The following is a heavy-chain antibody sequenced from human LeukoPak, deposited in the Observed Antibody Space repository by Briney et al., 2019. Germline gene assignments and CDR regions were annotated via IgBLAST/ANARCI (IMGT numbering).Heavy chain of an antibody. D-gene: IGHD2-2*01. J-gene: IGHJ6*02. Sequence: GASVKVSCKASGGTFSSYAISWVRQAPGQGLEWMGGIIPIFGTANYAQKFQGRVTITADESTSTAYMELSSLRPEDTAVYYCARPRYEVPAIEDYYGMDVWGQGTTVTVSS. CDR1: GGTFSSYA. CDR2: IIPIFGTA. CDR3: ARPRYEVPAIEDYYGMDV. V-gene: IGHV1-69*13.